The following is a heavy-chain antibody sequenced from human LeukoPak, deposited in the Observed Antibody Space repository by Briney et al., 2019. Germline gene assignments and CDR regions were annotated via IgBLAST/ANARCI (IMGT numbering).Heavy chain of an antibody. CDR1: GFTFSSYS. Sequence: PGGSLRLSCAASGFTFSSYSMNWVRQAPGKGLEWVSAISGSGGSTYYADSVKGRFTISRDNSKNTLYLQMNSLRAEDTAVYYCAKTEQWLDDAFDIWGQGTMVTVSS. J-gene: IGHJ3*02. CDR2: ISGSGGST. V-gene: IGHV3-23*01. D-gene: IGHD6-19*01. CDR3: AKTEQWLDDAFDI.